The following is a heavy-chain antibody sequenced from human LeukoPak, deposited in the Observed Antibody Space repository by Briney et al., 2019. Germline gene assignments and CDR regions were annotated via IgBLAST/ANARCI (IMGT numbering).Heavy chain of an antibody. D-gene: IGHD3-22*01. CDR3: ASATNLYYYDSSGYLDY. V-gene: IGHV1-69*02. CDR1: GGTFISYT. J-gene: IGHJ4*02. Sequence: GSSVKVSCKASGGTFISYTISWVRQAPGQGLEWMGRIIPILGIANYAQKFQGRVTITADKSTSTAYMELSSLRSEDTAVYYCASATNLYYYDSSGYLDYWGQGTLVTVSS. CDR2: IIPILGIA.